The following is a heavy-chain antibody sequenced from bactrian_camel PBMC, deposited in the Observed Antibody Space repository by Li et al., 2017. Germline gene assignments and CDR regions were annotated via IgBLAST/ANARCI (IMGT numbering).Heavy chain of an antibody. CDR2: IATDSNST. CDR3: AADVGSMSGNCQPNY. Sequence: HVQLVESGGGSVQAGGSLTLSCAASGFTYNMNCMAWFRQATGKEREGVAAIATDSNSTTYGDSILGRFTISQDDAKNTVYLQMNNLKPEDTAMYYCAADVGSMSGNCQPNYWGQG. CDR1: GFTYNMNC. V-gene: IGHV3S53*01. J-gene: IGHJ4*01. D-gene: IGHD6*01.